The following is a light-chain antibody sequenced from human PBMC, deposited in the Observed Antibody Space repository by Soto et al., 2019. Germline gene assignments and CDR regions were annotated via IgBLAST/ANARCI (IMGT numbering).Light chain of an antibody. CDR1: QTVSRY. Sequence: VLTQSPATLSLSPGERATLSCRASQTVSRYLAWYQQKPGQAPRLLISYASNRASGIPARFSGSGSGTDYTLPISSLEPEDFAVYYCQLRSTWPSRTVGGGTKVEI. J-gene: IGKJ4*01. CDR2: YAS. CDR3: QLRSTWPSRT. V-gene: IGKV3-11*01.